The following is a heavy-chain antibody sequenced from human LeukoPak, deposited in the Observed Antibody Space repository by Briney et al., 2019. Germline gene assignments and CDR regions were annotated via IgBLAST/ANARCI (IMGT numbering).Heavy chain of an antibody. CDR1: GFTFDDYA. CDR2: IGWNSGNI. J-gene: IGHJ3*02. CDR3: AKDGSIVVTLFDI. Sequence: PGGSLRLSCAASGFTFDDYAMHWVRQGPGKGLEWVSLIGWNSGNIAYADSVKGRFTISRDNAKKSLYLQMNSLRPVDTAVYYCAKDGSIVVTLFDIWGQGTMVTVSS. D-gene: IGHD3-22*01. V-gene: IGHV3-9*01.